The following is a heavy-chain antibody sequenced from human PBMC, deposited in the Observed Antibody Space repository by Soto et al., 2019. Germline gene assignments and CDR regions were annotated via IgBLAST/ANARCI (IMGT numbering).Heavy chain of an antibody. CDR3: AHIPNYYQYDWFDP. CDR1: GFSLTTRGVG. Sequence: QITLKESGPTLVKPTQTLTLTCTFSGFSLTTRGVGVGWIRQPPGKALECLALIYWDDDKRYSPSLQSRLSITKDTSKNQVVRTMTNVDPVDTATYYCAHIPNYYQYDWFDPWGQGNLGSVSS. J-gene: IGHJ5*02. D-gene: IGHD3-16*01. V-gene: IGHV2-5*02. CDR2: IYWDDDK.